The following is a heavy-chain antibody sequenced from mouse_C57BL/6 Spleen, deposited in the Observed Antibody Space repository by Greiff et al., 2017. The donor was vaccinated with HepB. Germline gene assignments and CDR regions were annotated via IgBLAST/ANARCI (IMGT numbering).Heavy chain of an antibody. V-gene: IGHV8-12*01. CDR2: IYWDDDK. CDR1: GFSLSTSGMG. J-gene: IGHJ1*03. CDR3: ARRRIYSGSSYPFYWYFDV. Sequence: QVTLKESGPGILQSSQTLSLTCSFSGFSLSTSGMGVSWIRQPSGKGLEWLAHIYWDDDKRYNPSLKSRLTISKDTSRNQVFLKITSVDTADTATYYCARRRIYSGSSYPFYWYFDVWGTGTTVTVSS. D-gene: IGHD1-1*01.